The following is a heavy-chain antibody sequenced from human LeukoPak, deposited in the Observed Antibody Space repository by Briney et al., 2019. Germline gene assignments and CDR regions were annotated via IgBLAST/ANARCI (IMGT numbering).Heavy chain of an antibody. V-gene: IGHV4-34*01. CDR1: GGSFSGYY. CDR2: INHSGST. CDR3: ARAPYNTYYYYGMDV. Sequence: SETLSLTCAVYGGSFSGYYWSWIRQPPGKGLEWIGEINHSGSTNYNPSLKSRVTISVDTSKNQFSLKLSSVTAADTAEYYCARAPYNTYYYYGMDVWGKGTTVSVSS. D-gene: IGHD1-1*01. J-gene: IGHJ6*04.